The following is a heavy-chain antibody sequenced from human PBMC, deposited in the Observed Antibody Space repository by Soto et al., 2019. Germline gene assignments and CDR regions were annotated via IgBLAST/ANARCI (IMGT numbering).Heavy chain of an antibody. V-gene: IGHV3-30*03. D-gene: IGHD6-6*01. Sequence: GGSLRLSCAASGFPFSSYGMHWVRQAPGKGLEWVAVISYDGSNKYYADSVKGRFTISRDNSKNTLYLQMNSLRAEDTAVYYCAREAEYSSNYYYYGMDVWGQGTTVTVSS. CDR1: GFPFSSYG. CDR3: AREAEYSSNYYYYGMDV. J-gene: IGHJ6*02. CDR2: ISYDGSNK.